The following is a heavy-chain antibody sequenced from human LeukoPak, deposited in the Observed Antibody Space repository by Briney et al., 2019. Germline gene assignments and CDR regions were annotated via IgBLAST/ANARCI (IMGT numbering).Heavy chain of an antibody. CDR3: AKDGRGEYYYGSGSRKHYYYYGMDV. CDR2: ISYDGSNK. V-gene: IGHV3-30*18. Sequence: GRPLRLSCAASGFTFSSYGMHWVRQAPGKGLEWVAVISYDGSNKYYADSVKGRFTISRDNSKNTLYLQMNSLRAEDTAVYYCAKDGRGEYYYGSGSRKHYYYYGMDVWGQGTTVTVSS. CDR1: GFTFSSYG. J-gene: IGHJ6*02. D-gene: IGHD3-10*01.